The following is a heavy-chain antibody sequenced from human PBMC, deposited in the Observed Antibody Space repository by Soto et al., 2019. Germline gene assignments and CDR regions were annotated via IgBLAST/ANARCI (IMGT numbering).Heavy chain of an antibody. J-gene: IGHJ5*02. CDR3: ARKDKSGYFNWFDP. CDR2: IFPSDSDT. CDR1: GYKFTSSW. V-gene: IGHV5-51*01. Sequence: PGESLKISCRTSGYKFTSSWFAWVRQMPGKGLEWMGIIFPSDSDTSYSPFFQGQVTISADRSTSTVFLQWASLKASDTAVYFCARKDKSGYFNWFDPWGQGTLVTVSS. D-gene: IGHD3-22*01.